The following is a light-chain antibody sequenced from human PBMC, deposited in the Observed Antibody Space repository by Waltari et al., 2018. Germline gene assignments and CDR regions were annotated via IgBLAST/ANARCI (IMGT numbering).Light chain of an antibody. CDR3: NSFTTTGMRV. CDR1: SSDIGAYAH. Sequence: QSALTQPASVPASPGQSITISCTGTSSDIGAYAHVSWYQRHPGKAPKLIIYAVTERPSGVSHRFSGSKSANTASLTISGLQAGDEADYYCNSFTTTGMRVFGGGTKLTGL. CDR2: AVT. V-gene: IGLV2-14*01. J-gene: IGLJ3*02.